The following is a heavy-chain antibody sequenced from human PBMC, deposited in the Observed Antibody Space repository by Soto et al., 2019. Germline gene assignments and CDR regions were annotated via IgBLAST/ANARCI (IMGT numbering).Heavy chain of an antibody. D-gene: IGHD3-10*01. CDR1: GYTLTELS. J-gene: IGHJ4*02. V-gene: IGHV1-24*01. Sequence: ASVKVSCKVSGYTLTELSMRWVRQAPGKGLEWMGGFDPEDGETIYAQKFQGRVTMTEDTSTDTAYMELSSLRSEDTAVYYCATVNPRDYWFAVVYFDYWGQGTLVTVSS. CDR2: FDPEDGET. CDR3: ATVNPRDYWFAVVYFDY.